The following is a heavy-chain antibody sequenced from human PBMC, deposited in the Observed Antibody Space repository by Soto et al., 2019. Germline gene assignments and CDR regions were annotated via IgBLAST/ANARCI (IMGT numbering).Heavy chain of an antibody. D-gene: IGHD3-10*01. Sequence: QMQLVQSGPEVKKPGTSVKVSCKASGFTFTSSAVQWVRQARGQRLEWIGWIVVGSGNTNYAQKFQERVTITRDMSTSTAYMELSSLRSEDTAVYYWAAGSALYYFDYWGQGTLVSVSS. J-gene: IGHJ4*02. CDR1: GFTFTSSA. V-gene: IGHV1-58*01. CDR3: AAGSALYYFDY. CDR2: IVVGSGNT.